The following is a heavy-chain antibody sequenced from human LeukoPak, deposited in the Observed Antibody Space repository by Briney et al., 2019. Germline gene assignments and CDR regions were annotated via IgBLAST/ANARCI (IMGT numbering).Heavy chain of an antibody. D-gene: IGHD2-8*01. CDR2: ISDDGRHN. V-gene: IGHV3-30*04. CDR1: GFTFSTYA. Sequence: GGSLRLSCAASGFTFSTYAMNWVRQAPGKGLEWVAVISDDGRHNYYADSVKGRFTISRDNSKNSLYLQMNSLRAEDTAVYYCAKAETHTKYFYFYYMDDWGKGTTVTVSS. CDR3: AKAETHTKYFYFYYMDD. J-gene: IGHJ6*03.